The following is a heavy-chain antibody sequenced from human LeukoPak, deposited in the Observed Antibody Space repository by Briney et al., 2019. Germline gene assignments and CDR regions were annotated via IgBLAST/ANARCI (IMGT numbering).Heavy chain of an antibody. V-gene: IGHV3-64D*06. CDR3: VKDLSGTWSFDY. J-gene: IGHJ4*02. CDR2: ISTNGETT. Sequence: GESLRLSCSASGFPFNTHFMHWVRQTPGKALEYVSTISTNGETTFHADSVTGRFTISRDNSQNTLYLQMSSLRPDDTAVYYCVKDLSGTWSFDYWGQGTLVTVSS. D-gene: IGHD1-26*01. CDR1: GFPFNTHF.